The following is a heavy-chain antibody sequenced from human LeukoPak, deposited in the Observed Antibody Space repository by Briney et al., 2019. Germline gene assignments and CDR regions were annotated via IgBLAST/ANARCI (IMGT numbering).Heavy chain of an antibody. CDR3: AGEHFNYYGSGSYYYH. D-gene: IGHD3-10*01. J-gene: IGHJ5*02. CDR2: ISSSSSYI. CDR1: GFTFSSYS. V-gene: IGHV3-21*01. Sequence: GGSLRLSCAASGFTFSSYSMNWVRQAPGKGLEWVSSISSSSSYIYYADSVKGRFTISRDNAKNSLYLQMNSLRAEDTAVYYCAGEHFNYYGSGSYYYHWGQGTLVTVSS.